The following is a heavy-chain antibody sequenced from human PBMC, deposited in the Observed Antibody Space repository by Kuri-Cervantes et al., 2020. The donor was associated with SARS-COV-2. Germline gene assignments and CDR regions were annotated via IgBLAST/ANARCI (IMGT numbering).Heavy chain of an antibody. CDR1: GFTFSSYW. V-gene: IGHV3-48*04. J-gene: IGHJ3*02. D-gene: IGHD6-19*01. Sequence: GGSLRLSCAASGFTFSSYWMHWVRQAPGKGLEWVSYISSGGGRNIYYADSVKGRFTISRDNAKNSLYLQMNSLRAEDTAVYYCAKSQFSEWLVRVHDAFDIWGQGTMVTVSS. CDR2: ISSGGGRNI. CDR3: AKSQFSEWLVRVHDAFDI.